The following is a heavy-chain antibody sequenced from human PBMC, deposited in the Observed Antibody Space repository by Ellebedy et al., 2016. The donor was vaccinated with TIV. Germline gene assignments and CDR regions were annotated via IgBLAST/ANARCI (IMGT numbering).Heavy chain of an antibody. D-gene: IGHD2-15*01. CDR3: ARGPSVVVVAATRGAAFAFDY. J-gene: IGHJ4*02. CDR2: INHSGST. Sequence: SETLSLXXAVYGGSFSGYYWSWIRQPPGKGLEWIGEINHSGSTNYNPSLKSRVTISVDTSKNQFSLKLSSVTAADTAVYYCARGPSVVVVAATRGAAFAFDYWGQGTLVTVSS. V-gene: IGHV4-34*01. CDR1: GGSFSGYY.